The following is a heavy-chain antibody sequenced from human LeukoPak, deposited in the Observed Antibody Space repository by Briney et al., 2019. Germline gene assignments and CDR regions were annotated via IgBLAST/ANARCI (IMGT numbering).Heavy chain of an antibody. D-gene: IGHD6-19*01. V-gene: IGHV3-21*01. J-gene: IGHJ4*02. CDR2: ISSSSSYI. Sequence: PGGSLRLSCAASGFTFSSYRMNWVRQAPGKGLEWVSSISSSSSYIYYADSVKGRFTISRDNAKNSLYLQMNSLRAEDTAVYYCARDTDDSSGWYPGRWGQGTLVTVSS. CDR3: ARDTDDSSGWYPGR. CDR1: GFTFSSYR.